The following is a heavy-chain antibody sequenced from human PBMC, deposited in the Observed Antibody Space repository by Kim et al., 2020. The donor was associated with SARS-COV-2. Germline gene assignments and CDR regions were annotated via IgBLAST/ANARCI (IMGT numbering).Heavy chain of an antibody. CDR3: ARDYYDSSGYGVYYYYGMDV. V-gene: IGHV3-21*01. J-gene: IGHJ6*02. CDR2: ISSSSSYI. CDR1: GFTFSSYS. Sequence: GGSLRLSCAASGFTFSSYSMNWVRQAPGKGLEWVSSISSSSSYIYYADSVKGRFTISRDNAKNSLYLQMNSLRAEDTAVYYCARDYYDSSGYGVYYYYGMDVWGQGTTVTVSS. D-gene: IGHD3-22*01.